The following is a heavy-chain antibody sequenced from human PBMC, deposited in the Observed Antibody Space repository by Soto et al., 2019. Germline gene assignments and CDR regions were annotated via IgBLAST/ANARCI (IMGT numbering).Heavy chain of an antibody. CDR3: ARDSGTVGYDDS. J-gene: IGHJ4*02. CDR1: GGTFSTYT. D-gene: IGHD3-10*01. CDR2: IIPLLDVT. Sequence: QVQLVQSGAEVQKPGSSVKVSCKASGGTFSTYTINWVRQAPGQGLEWMGRIIPLLDVTNNAQRFQGRVTITADNSTSTVYMELTSLTSQDTAVYYCARDSGTVGYDDSWGQGTLVTVSS. V-gene: IGHV1-69*08.